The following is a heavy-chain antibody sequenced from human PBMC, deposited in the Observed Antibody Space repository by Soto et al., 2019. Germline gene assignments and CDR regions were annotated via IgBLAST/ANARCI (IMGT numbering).Heavy chain of an antibody. CDR3: ATSFGSGYRAFDY. Sequence: QVQLVQSGAEVKKPGSSVKVSCKASGDTFSFYTINWVRQAPGLGLEWMGRINPILTMSNYAQKFQGRVTITADKSTNTAYMDLRSLRSEDTAMYYCATSFGSGYRAFDYWGQGALVTVSS. CDR2: INPILTMS. CDR1: GDTFSFYT. D-gene: IGHD3-10*01. J-gene: IGHJ4*02. V-gene: IGHV1-69*02.